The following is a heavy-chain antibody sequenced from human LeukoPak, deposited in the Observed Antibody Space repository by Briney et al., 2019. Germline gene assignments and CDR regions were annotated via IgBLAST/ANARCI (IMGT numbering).Heavy chain of an antibody. CDR3: AKIPLGSHWVDVDY. CDR2: ISGSGGST. Sequence: PGGSLRLSCAASGFTFSTYAMSWVRQAPGKGLEWVSGISGSGGSTYYADSVKGRFTISRDNSQNTLYLQMNSLRGEDTAVYYCAKIPLGSHWVDVDYWGQGTLVTVSS. D-gene: IGHD3-10*01. J-gene: IGHJ4*02. V-gene: IGHV3-23*01. CDR1: GFTFSTYA.